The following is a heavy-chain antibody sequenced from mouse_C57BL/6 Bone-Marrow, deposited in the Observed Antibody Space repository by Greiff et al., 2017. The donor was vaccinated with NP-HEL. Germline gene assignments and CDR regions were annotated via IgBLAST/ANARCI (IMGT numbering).Heavy chain of an antibody. CDR2: IWTGGGP. Sequence: QVQLKESGPGLVAPSQSLSITCTVSGFSLTSYAISWVRQPPGKGLAWLGVIWTGGGPNYNSALKSRLSISKDNSKSQVFLKMNSLQTDDTARYYCARKNYYGSSLDYWGQGTTLTVSS. D-gene: IGHD1-1*01. CDR1: GFSLTSYA. V-gene: IGHV2-9-1*01. CDR3: ARKNYYGSSLDY. J-gene: IGHJ2*01.